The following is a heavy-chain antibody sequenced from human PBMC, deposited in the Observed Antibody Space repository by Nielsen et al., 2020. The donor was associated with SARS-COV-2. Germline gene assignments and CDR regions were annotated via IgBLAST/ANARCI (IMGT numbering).Heavy chain of an antibody. CDR3: ARAGRGYSGYDYYYYYYMGV. J-gene: IGHJ6*03. Sequence: WIRQPPGKGLEWVSYISSSSSTIYYADSVKGRFTISRDNAKNSLYLQMNSLRAEDTAVYYCARAGRGYSGYDYYYYYYMGVWGKGTTVTVSS. D-gene: IGHD5-12*01. CDR2: ISSSSSTI. V-gene: IGHV3-48*01.